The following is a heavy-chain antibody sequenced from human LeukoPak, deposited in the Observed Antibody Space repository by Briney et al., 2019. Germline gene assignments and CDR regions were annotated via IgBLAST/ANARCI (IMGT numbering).Heavy chain of an antibody. V-gene: IGHV3-53*01. J-gene: IGHJ3*02. D-gene: IGHD3-22*01. CDR1: GFTVSSNY. CDR2: IYSGGST. Sequence: PGGSLRLSCAASGFTVSSNYMSWVRQAPGKGLEWDSVIYSGGSTYYADSVKGRFTFSRDNSYNPLSLQMNSLRAEDTAVYYCARDKQEYYYGSSGYSHDAFDIWGQGTMVTVSS. CDR3: ARDKQEYYYGSSGYSHDAFDI.